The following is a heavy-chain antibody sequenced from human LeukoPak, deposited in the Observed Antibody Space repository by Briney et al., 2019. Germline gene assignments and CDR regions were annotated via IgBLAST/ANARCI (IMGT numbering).Heavy chain of an antibody. J-gene: IGHJ4*02. V-gene: IGHV1-2*02. CDR1: GYTFTGYY. Sequence: SVKVSCKASGYTFTGYYMHWVRQAPGQGLEWMGWINPNSGGTNYAQKFRGRVTMTRDTSISTAYMELSRLRSDDTAVYYCASQGLYCSGGSCYSVFDYWGQGTLVTVSS. CDR3: ASQGLYCSGGSCYSVFDY. D-gene: IGHD2-15*01. CDR2: INPNSGGT.